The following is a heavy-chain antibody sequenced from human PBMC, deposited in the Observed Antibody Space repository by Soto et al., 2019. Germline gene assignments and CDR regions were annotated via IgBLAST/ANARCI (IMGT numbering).Heavy chain of an antibody. J-gene: IGHJ4*02. CDR1: GFTFSSYS. V-gene: IGHV3-21*01. CDR2: ISSSSSYI. D-gene: IGHD3-3*01. CDR3: ARGLPEEEDYDFWSGYQPLDY. Sequence: GGSLRLSCAASGFTFSSYSMNWVRQAPGKGLEWVSSISSSSSYIYYADSVKGRFTISRDNAKNSLYLQMNSLRAEDTAVYYCARGLPEEEDYDFWSGYQPLDYWGQGTLVTVSS.